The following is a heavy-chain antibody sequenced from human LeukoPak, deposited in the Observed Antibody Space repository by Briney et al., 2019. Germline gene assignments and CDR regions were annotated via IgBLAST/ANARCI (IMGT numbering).Heavy chain of an antibody. Sequence: ASVKVSCKASGYTFTGYYMHWVRQAPGQGLEWMGWINPNSGGTNYAQKFQGRVTMTRDTSINTAYMELSRLRSDDTAVYYCAREGRTVTTNFQHWGQGTLVTVSS. J-gene: IGHJ1*01. CDR1: GYTFTGYY. CDR2: INPNSGGT. V-gene: IGHV1-2*02. D-gene: IGHD4-17*01. CDR3: AREGRTVTTNFQH.